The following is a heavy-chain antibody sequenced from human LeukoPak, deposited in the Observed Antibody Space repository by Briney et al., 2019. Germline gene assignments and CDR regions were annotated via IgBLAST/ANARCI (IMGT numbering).Heavy chain of an antibody. CDR3: AKNGEYQLLYPYYFDY. Sequence: GGSLRLSCAASGFTFSSYAMSWVRQAPGKGLEWVSAISGSGGSTFHADSVKGRFTIPRENSKNTLYLQMNSLRAEDTAVYYCAKNGEYQLLYPYYFDYWGQGTLVTVSS. D-gene: IGHD2-2*02. J-gene: IGHJ4*02. V-gene: IGHV3-23*01. CDR1: GFTFSSYA. CDR2: ISGSGGST.